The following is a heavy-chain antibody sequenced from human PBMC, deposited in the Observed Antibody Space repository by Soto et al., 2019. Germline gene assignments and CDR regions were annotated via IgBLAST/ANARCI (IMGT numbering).Heavy chain of an antibody. CDR1: GGSISSSSYY. CDR2: IYYSGST. Sequence: QLQLQESGPGLVKPSETLSLTCTVSGGSISSSSYYWGWIRQPPGKGLEWIGSIYYSGSTYYNPSLKSHVTISVDTSKNQFSLKRSSVTAADTAVYYCAITIFGVVFHTANDAFDICGQGTMVTVSS. CDR3: AITIFGVVFHTANDAFDI. J-gene: IGHJ3*02. V-gene: IGHV4-39*01. D-gene: IGHD3-3*01.